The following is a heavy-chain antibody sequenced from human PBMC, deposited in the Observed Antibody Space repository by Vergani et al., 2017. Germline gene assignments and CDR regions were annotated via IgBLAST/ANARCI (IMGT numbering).Heavy chain of an antibody. CDR1: GFTFDDYA. J-gene: IGHJ2*01. V-gene: IGHV3-9*01. D-gene: IGHD6-13*01. CDR2: INWNSDSI. CDR3: VKDIAASGNYWYFDL. Sequence: EVQLLESGGGLVQPGGSLRLSCGASGFTFDDYAMHWVRQAPGKGLEWVSGINWNSDSIAYADSVKGRFTISRDNAKNSLYLQMNSLRAEDTALYYCVKDIAASGNYWYFDLWGRGTLVTVSS.